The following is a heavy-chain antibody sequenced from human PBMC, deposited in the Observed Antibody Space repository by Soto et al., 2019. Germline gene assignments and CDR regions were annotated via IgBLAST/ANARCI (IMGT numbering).Heavy chain of an antibody. V-gene: IGHV3-33*01. CDR3: ARDLGYCSGGSCYPAFDY. CDR1: GFTFSSYG. D-gene: IGHD2-15*01. Sequence: PGGSLRLSCAASGFTFSSYGMHWVRQAPGKGLEWVAVIWYDGSNKYYADSVKGRFTISRDNSKNTLYLQMNSLRVEDTAVYYCARDLGYCSGGSCYPAFDYWGQGTLVTVSS. CDR2: IWYDGSNK. J-gene: IGHJ4*02.